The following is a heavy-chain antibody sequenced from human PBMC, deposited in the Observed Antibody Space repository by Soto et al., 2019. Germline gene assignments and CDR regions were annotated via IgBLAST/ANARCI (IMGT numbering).Heavy chain of an antibody. Sequence: EVQLLESGGGLVQPGGSLRLSCTASGFTFSNLAITWVRQAPGKGLEWVSTIDAGGGSTHYADSVKGRFTFSRDNSKNTLYLQMNSLRAEDTAVYYCAILNAASGSYWGQGSLITVSS. V-gene: IGHV3-23*01. D-gene: IGHD6-25*01. CDR2: IDAGGGST. J-gene: IGHJ4*02. CDR3: AILNAASGSY. CDR1: GFTFSNLA.